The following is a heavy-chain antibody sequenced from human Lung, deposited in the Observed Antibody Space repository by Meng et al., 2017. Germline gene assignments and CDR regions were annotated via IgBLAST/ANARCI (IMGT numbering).Heavy chain of an antibody. D-gene: IGHD6-19*01. Sequence: EVLVPECGGVFVPPALSLSVVCAVSGVYVSGSALHWVRQASGKGLDWVGRIDAKPNNYSTSNAGSVMGRFTTSRDDSKNTAYVEINSLTAEYTAMDYSTIYTSGHIWGQGTMVTVSS. V-gene: IGHV3-73*02. CDR1: GVYVSGSA. J-gene: IGHJ3*02. CDR3: TIYTSGHI. CDR2: IDAKPNNYST.